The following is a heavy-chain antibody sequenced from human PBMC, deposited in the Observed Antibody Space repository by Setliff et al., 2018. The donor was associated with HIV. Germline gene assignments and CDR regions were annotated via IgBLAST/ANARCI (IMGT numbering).Heavy chain of an antibody. CDR2: ISGSGGST. CDR3: ARISVASRYNSDMDV. J-gene: IGHJ6*03. V-gene: IGHV3-23*01. CDR1: GFTFSSYA. Sequence: GGSLRLSCAASGFTFSSYAMSWVRQAPGKGLEWVSTISGSGGSTYYADSVKGRFTISRDNSKKTLYLQINSLRPEDTAVYYCARISVASRYNSDMDVWGKGTTVTVSS. D-gene: IGHD5-12*01.